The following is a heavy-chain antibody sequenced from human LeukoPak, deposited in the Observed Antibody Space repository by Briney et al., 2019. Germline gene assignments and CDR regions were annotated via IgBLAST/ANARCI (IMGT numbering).Heavy chain of an antibody. V-gene: IGHV4-59*02. CDR1: GGSVSGDY. Sequence: SETLSLTCTVSGGSVSGDYWTWIRQPAGKGLEWIGYIYYTGAINYNPSLKSRVAMSVDPSKNQFSLQVTSVTAADTAVYFCARNGFRTPCGIDCYSDYMDVWGKGAAVTVSS. D-gene: IGHD2-21*02. CDR2: IYYTGAI. CDR3: ARNGFRTPCGIDCYSDYMDV. J-gene: IGHJ6*03.